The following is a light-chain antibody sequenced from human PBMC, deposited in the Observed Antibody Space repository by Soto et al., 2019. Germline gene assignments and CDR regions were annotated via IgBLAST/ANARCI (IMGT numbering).Light chain of an antibody. CDR1: QSISVH. Sequence: DIQMTQSPSSLSASVRDTVTITCRASQSISVHLNWYQQKGGKVPKLLIYAASNLYSGVPSRFSGSGSETDFALTISSLQPEDFATYYCQQSYITPYTFGQGTRLEIK. CDR2: AAS. CDR3: QQSYITPYT. V-gene: IGKV1-39*01. J-gene: IGKJ2*01.